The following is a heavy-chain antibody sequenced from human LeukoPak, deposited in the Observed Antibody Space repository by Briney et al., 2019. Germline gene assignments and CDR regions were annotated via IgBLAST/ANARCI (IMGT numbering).Heavy chain of an antibody. D-gene: IGHD2-21*01. Sequence: GASVKVSCKASGYTLTSYGISWVRQAPGQGLEWMGWISAYNGNTNYAQKFQGRVTMTRDTSISTAYMELSRLRSDDTAVYYCARDRGGDFDYWGQGTLVTVSS. CDR1: GYTLTSYG. CDR2: ISAYNGNT. CDR3: ARDRGGDFDY. V-gene: IGHV1-18*01. J-gene: IGHJ4*02.